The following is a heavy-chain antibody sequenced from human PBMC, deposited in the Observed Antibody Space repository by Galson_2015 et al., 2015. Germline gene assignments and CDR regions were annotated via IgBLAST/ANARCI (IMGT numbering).Heavy chain of an antibody. J-gene: IGHJ6*02. D-gene: IGHD5-12*01. CDR1: GFTFSSYA. Sequence: SLRLSCAASGFTFSSYAMSWVRQAPGKGLEWVSAISGSGGSTYYADSVKGRFTISRDNSKNTLYLQMNSLRAEDTAVYYCAGEGATMGYYYYGMDVWGQGTTVTVSS. CDR3: AGEGATMGYYYYGMDV. V-gene: IGHV3-23*01. CDR2: ISGSGGST.